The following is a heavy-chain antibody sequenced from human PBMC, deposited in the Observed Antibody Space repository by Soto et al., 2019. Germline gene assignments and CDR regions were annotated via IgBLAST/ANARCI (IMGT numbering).Heavy chain of an antibody. CDR1: GFTFSTSW. V-gene: IGHV3-74*01. CDR3: ARGPFYSSSWLDY. Sequence: GGSLRLSCAASGFTFSTSWMHWVRQAPGKGLVWVARINGDETSTHFADSVKGRFTISRDNAKNTLYLQMNNLRAEDTAIYYCARGPFYSSSWLDYWGQGTQVTVSS. CDR2: INGDETST. D-gene: IGHD6-13*01. J-gene: IGHJ4*02.